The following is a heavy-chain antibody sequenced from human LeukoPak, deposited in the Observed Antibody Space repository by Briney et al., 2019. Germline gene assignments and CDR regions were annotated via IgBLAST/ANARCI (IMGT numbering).Heavy chain of an antibody. CDR3: ARAFGPNDAFDI. D-gene: IGHD2/OR15-2a*01. J-gene: IGHJ3*02. V-gene: IGHV4-4*07. CDR2: IYISGST. Sequence: SETLSLTCTVSGAPISSYYWSWIRQPAGKGLEWIGRIYISGSTNYNPSLKSRVTMSVDTSKNQFSLKLSSVTAADTAVYYCARAFGPNDAFDIWGQGTMVTVSS. CDR1: GAPISSYY.